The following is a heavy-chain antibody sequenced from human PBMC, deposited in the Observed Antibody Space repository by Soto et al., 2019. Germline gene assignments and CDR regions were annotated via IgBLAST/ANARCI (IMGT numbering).Heavy chain of an antibody. Sequence: SQTLSLTCAISGDSVSSNSAGWNWIRQSPSRGLEWLGRTYYRSKWYNDYALSVKSRIAINPDTSKNQFSLQLSSVTPEDKAVYSCARDQGGLDYWGLGSLVTVSS. CDR3: ARDQGGLDY. CDR1: GDSVSSNSAG. J-gene: IGHJ4*02. D-gene: IGHD3-16*01. V-gene: IGHV6-1*01. CDR2: TYYRSKWYN.